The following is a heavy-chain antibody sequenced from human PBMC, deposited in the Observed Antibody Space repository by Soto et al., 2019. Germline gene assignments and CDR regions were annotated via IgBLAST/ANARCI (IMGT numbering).Heavy chain of an antibody. CDR2: ISGSGGST. Sequence: EVQLLESGGGLVQPGGSLRLSCAASGFTFSSYAMSWVRQAPGKGLEWVSAISGSGGSTYYADSVKGRFTISRDNSKNRLYLQMNSLRAEDTAVYYCASELRGYSYGYGRAGWGQGTLVTVSS. D-gene: IGHD5-18*01. CDR1: GFTFSSYA. CDR3: ASELRGYSYGYGRAG. J-gene: IGHJ4*02. V-gene: IGHV3-23*01.